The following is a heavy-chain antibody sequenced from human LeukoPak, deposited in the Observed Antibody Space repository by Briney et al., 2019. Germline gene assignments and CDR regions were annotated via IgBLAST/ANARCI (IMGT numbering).Heavy chain of an antibody. CDR3: VSSLHGFSYGPGY. D-gene: IGHD3-10*01. CDR1: GFNFSAYI. J-gene: IGHJ4*02. Sequence: PGGSLRLSCATSGFNFSAYIMNWVRQAPGKGLDWVSSISPTTAYIHYADSMKGRFTISRDNARRSLYLQMNSLRVEDTAMYYCVSSLHGFSYGPGYWGQGTLVIVSS. V-gene: IGHV3-21*01. CDR2: ISPTTAYI.